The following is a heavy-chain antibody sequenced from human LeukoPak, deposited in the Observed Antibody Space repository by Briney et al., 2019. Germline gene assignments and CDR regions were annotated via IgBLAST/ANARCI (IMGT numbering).Heavy chain of an antibody. CDR2: IYQSGSGSS. CDR1: GGSIISSNYY. J-gene: IGHJ4*02. CDR3: ASTLRFLPYRRFDY. D-gene: IGHD3-3*01. V-gene: IGHV4-39*01. Sequence: PSETLSLTCSVSGGSIISSNYYWGWIRQPPAKGLEWIGSIYQSGSGSSYYNPSLKSRVTISGDTSKNQFFLRLSSVTAADTAVYYCASTLRFLPYRRFDYWGQGTLVTVPS.